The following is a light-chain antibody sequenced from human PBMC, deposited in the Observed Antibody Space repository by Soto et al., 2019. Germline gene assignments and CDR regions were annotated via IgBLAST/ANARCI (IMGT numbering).Light chain of an antibody. CDR2: GAS. V-gene: IGKV3-15*01. CDR1: QSVSSN. CDR3: QQYNNWPPVT. Sequence: ETVMTQSPATLSVSPGERATLSCRASQSVSSNLAWYQQKPGQAPRLLIYGASTRATGIPARFSGSGSGTEFTLTISSLQSVDFAVYYCQQYNNWPPVTFGQGTRLEIK. J-gene: IGKJ5*01.